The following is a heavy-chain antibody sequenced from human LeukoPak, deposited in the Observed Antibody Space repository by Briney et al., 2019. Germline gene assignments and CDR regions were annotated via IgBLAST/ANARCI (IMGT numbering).Heavy chain of an antibody. D-gene: IGHD3-10*01. CDR3: AKDVLRLGYGSGSYYGYYFDY. V-gene: IGHV3-23*01. Sequence: GGSLRLSCAASGFTFSSYAMSWVRQAPGKGLEWVSAISGSGGSTYYADSVKGRFTISRDNSKNTLYLQMNSLRAEDTAVYYCAKDVLRLGYGSGSYYGYYFDYWGQGTLVTVSS. CDR1: GFTFSSYA. J-gene: IGHJ4*02. CDR2: ISGSGGST.